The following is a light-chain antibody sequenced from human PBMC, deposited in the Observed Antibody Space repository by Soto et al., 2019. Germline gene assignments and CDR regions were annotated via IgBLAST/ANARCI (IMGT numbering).Light chain of an antibody. Sequence: ALQMTQSPSSLSASVGDRVTITCRASQAIRNDLGWYQQKPGKAPKLLIYAASNLQSGVPSRFSATGSGIDFTLTISSLQPEDFATYYCLQDYDYPWTFGQGTKVEIK. CDR3: LQDYDYPWT. J-gene: IGKJ1*01. CDR2: AAS. V-gene: IGKV1-6*01. CDR1: QAIRND.